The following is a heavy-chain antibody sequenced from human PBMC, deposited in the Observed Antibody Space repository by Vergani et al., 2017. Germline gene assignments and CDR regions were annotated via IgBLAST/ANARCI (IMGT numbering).Heavy chain of an antibody. CDR2: ISGSGGFT. CDR1: GFTFTNFA. V-gene: IGHV3-23*01. J-gene: IGHJ6*02. D-gene: IGHD1-26*01. Sequence: EVQLLESGGNLVQPGGSLRLSCAASGFTFTNFAMTWVRQAPGEGLEWVSGISGSGGFTYYADSVKGRFTISRDNSKNTMFLQMNNLRAEDMAVYYCAKDSSWAYGMDVWGQGTTVTVSS. CDR3: AKDSSWAYGMDV.